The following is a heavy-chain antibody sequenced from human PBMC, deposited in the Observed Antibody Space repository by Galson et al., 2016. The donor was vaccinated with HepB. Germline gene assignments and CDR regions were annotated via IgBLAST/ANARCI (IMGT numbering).Heavy chain of an antibody. J-gene: IGHJ6*02. CDR1: GFIFDDYG. D-gene: IGHD3-3*01. Sequence: SLRLSCAASGFIFDDYGMTWVRQVPGKGLEWVSGINWNGGSTGYADSVKGRFTISRDNAKNSLYLQMNSLSAEDTALYYCARVFCSVVYCYRGYYYGMVVWGQGTTVTVSS. CDR3: ARVFCSVVYCYRGYYYGMVV. V-gene: IGHV3-20*04. CDR2: INWNGGST.